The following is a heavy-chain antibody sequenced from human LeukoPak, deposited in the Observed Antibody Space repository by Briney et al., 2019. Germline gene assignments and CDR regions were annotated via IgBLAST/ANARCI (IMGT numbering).Heavy chain of an antibody. CDR1: GFTFSSYE. J-gene: IGHJ4*02. Sequence: GSLSLSYAASGFTFSSYEMNWGRPAPGRGLGWVSYISSKGSTIYYPDSVKGRFTISRDNAKNSLYLQMNSLRAEDTAVYYCARVISTYYGSGSYRNGAFDYWGQGTLVTVSS. D-gene: IGHD3-10*01. CDR3: ARVISTYYGSGSYRNGAFDY. V-gene: IGHV3-48*03. CDR2: ISSKGSTI.